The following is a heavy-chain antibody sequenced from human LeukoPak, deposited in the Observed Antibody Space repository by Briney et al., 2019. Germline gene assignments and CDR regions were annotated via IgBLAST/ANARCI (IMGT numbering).Heavy chain of an antibody. Sequence: SETLSLTCAVSGGSISSSNWWSWVRQPPGKGLEWIGEIYHSGSTNYNPSLKSRVTISGDTSKNQFSLKLNSVTAADTAVYYCARDLAYGNCDYWGQGTLVTVSS. J-gene: IGHJ4*02. CDR2: IYHSGST. CDR3: ARDLAYGNCDY. V-gene: IGHV4-4*02. D-gene: IGHD3-10*01. CDR1: GGSISSSNW.